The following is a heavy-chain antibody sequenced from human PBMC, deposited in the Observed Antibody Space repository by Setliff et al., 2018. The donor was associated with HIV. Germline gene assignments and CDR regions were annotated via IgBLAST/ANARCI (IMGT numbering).Heavy chain of an antibody. V-gene: IGHV1-3*04. J-gene: IGHJ6*02. CDR2: INTGNGST. Sequence: ASVKVSCKASGYIFTNYAMQWVRQAPGQGLEWMGWINTGNGSTKYSQKFQGRVTISRDTFASTAYMYLSSLRPEDTAVYYCARPDSRWYARGRDPLYGMDVWGQGTTVTVSS. CDR1: GYIFTNYA. CDR3: ARPDSRWYARGRDPLYGMDV. D-gene: IGHD6-13*01.